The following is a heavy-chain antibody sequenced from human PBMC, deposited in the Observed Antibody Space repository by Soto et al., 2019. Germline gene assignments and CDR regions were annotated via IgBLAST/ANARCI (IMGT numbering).Heavy chain of an antibody. CDR2: IYYSGST. V-gene: IGHV4-39*01. J-gene: IGHJ4*02. CDR3: ASLMVRGVIPFDY. CDR1: GGSISSSSYY. D-gene: IGHD3-10*01. Sequence: SETLSLTCTVSGGSISSSSYYWGWIRQPPGKGLEWIGSIYYSGSTYYNPSLKSRVTISVDTSKNQFSLKLSSVTAADTAVYYCASLMVRGVIPFDYWGQGTLVTVSS.